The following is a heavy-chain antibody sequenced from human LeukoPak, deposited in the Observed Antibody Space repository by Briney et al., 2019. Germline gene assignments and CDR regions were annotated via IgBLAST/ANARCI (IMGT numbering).Heavy chain of an antibody. V-gene: IGHV3-30-3*01. CDR3: ARETLHTAMITSFDY. D-gene: IGHD5-18*01. CDR1: GFTFSSYA. CDR2: ISFDGNNR. Sequence: PGRSLRLSCAASGFTFSSYAMQWVRQAPGKGLEWVAVISFDGNNRYYADSVKGRFTISRDNSKNTLYLQMNSMRVEDTAVYYCARETLHTAMITSFDYWGQGTLVTVS. J-gene: IGHJ4*02.